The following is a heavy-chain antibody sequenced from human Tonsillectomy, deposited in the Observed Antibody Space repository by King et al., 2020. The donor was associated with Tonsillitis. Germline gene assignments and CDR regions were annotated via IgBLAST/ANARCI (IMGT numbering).Heavy chain of an antibody. V-gene: IGHV1-3*01. CDR1: GYRFTSYA. CDR3: ARALGAVAFDI. Sequence: QLVQSGAEVKKPGASVKVSCKASGYRFTSYAMHWVRQAPGQRLEWMGWMNAGNGNTKNSHKLQGRVTITRDTSASIAYMELRSLRSEDTAVYYCARALGAVAFDIWGQGTMVTVSS. CDR2: MNAGNGNT. J-gene: IGHJ3*02. D-gene: IGHD3-16*01.